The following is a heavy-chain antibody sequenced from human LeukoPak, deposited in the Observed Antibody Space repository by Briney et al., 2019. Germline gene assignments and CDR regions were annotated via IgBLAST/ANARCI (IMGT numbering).Heavy chain of an antibody. D-gene: IGHD4-23*01. V-gene: IGHV3-21*01. CDR2: ISSSSSYI. CDR1: GFTFSSYS. CDR3: ARVATVGANWFDP. J-gene: IGHJ5*02. Sequence: GGSLRHSCAASGFTFSSYSMNWVRQAPGKGLEWVSSISSSSSYIYYADSVKGRFTISRDNAKNSLYLQMNSLRAEDTAVYYCARVATVGANWFDPWGQGTLVTVSS.